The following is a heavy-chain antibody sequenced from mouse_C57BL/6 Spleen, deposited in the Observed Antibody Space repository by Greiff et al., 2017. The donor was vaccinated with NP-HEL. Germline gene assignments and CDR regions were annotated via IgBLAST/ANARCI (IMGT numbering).Heavy chain of an antibody. V-gene: IGHV1-50*01. CDR1: GYTFTSYW. D-gene: IGHD1-1*01. Sequence: QVQLQQPGAELVKPGASVKLSCKASGYTFTSYWMQWVKQRPGQGLEWIGEIDPSDSYTNYNQKFKGKATLTVDTSSSTAYMQLSSLTSEDSAVYYCASGGGSSYDWYFDVWGTGTTVTVSS. CDR3: ASGGGSSYDWYFDV. J-gene: IGHJ1*03. CDR2: IDPSDSYT.